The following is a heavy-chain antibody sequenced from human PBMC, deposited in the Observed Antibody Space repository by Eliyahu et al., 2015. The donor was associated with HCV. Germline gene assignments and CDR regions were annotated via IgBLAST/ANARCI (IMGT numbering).Heavy chain of an antibody. D-gene: IGHD3-22*01. CDR2: MDPSDSYD. J-gene: IGHJ3*02. CDR1: GYGVSSYW. Sequence: EVQLVQSGAEVKKPGESLRISXKGYGYGVSSYWINWVRQMPGKGLAWMGTMDPSDSYDNYSPSFQGHVTISVDKSISTAYVHWSSLKASDTAMYYCARHDSSGSPNSHAFDIWGQGTMVTVSS. CDR3: ARHDSSGSPNSHAFDI. V-gene: IGHV5-10-1*03.